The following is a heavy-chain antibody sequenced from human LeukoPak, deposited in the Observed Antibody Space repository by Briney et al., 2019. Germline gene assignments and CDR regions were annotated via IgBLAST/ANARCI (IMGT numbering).Heavy chain of an antibody. J-gene: IGHJ4*02. D-gene: IGHD3-10*01. V-gene: IGHV4-39*07. Sequence: PSETLSLTCTVSGGSISSISYYWGWIRQPPGKGLEWIGSMYHNGSTYYNPSLKSRVTISVDTSKNQFSLKLSSVTAADTAVYYCARDYGSGSGTFDYWGQGTLVTVSS. CDR1: GGSISSISYY. CDR3: ARDYGSGSGTFDY. CDR2: MYHNGST.